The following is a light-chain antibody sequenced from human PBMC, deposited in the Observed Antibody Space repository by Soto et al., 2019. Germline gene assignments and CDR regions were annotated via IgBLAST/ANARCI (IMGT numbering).Light chain of an antibody. J-gene: IGLJ1*01. Sequence: QSALTQPRSVSGSPGQSVTLSCTGNSSDVGGYNCVSWYQQHPGKAPKLMIYDVSKRPSGVPDRFSGSKSGNTASLTISGLQAEDEADYYCCSYAGSYTHVFGTGTKVTVL. CDR2: DVS. V-gene: IGLV2-11*01. CDR3: CSYAGSYTHV. CDR1: SSDVGGYNC.